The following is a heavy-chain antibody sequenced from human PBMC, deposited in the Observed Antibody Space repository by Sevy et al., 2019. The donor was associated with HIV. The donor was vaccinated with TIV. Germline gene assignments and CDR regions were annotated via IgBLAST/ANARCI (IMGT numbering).Heavy chain of an antibody. J-gene: IGHJ3*02. CDR2: IYPGDSDT. CDR1: GYSFTSYW. V-gene: IGHV5-51*01. Sequence: GESLKISCKGSGYSFTSYWIGWVRQMPGKGLEWMGIIYPGDSDTRDSPSFQGQVTISADKSISTAYLQWSSLKASDTAMYYCARSKVDTAMVYDAFDIWGQGTMVTVSS. CDR3: ARSKVDTAMVYDAFDI. D-gene: IGHD5-18*01.